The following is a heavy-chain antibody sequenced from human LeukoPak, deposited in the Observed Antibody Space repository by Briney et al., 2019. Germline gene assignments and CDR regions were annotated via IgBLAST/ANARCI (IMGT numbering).Heavy chain of an antibody. CDR3: ARKVLYSSSWYDY. J-gene: IGHJ4*02. CDR1: GGSFSGYY. Sequence: SETLSLTCAVYGGSFSGYYWSWIRQPPGKGLEWIGEINHSGSTNYNPSLKSRVTISVDTSKNQFSLKLSSVTAADTAVYYCARKVLYSSSWYDYWGQGTLVTVSS. V-gene: IGHV4-34*01. D-gene: IGHD6-13*01. CDR2: INHSGST.